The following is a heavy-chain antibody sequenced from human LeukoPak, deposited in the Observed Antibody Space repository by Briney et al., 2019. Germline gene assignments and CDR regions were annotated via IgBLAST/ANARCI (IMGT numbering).Heavy chain of an antibody. V-gene: IGHV4-59*08. CDR1: GGSITSDY. CDR3: ARHYYGSGSYRWFDP. Sequence: PSETLCLTCTVSGGSITSDYWSWIRQPPGKGLEWIGYIYYSGSTNYNPSLKSRVTISVDTSKNQFSLKLNSVTAADTAVYYCARHYYGSGSYRWFDPWGQGTLVTVSS. J-gene: IGHJ5*02. CDR2: IYYSGST. D-gene: IGHD3-10*01.